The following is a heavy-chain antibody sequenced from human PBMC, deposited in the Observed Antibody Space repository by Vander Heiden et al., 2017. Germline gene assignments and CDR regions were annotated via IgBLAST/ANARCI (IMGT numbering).Heavy chain of an antibody. Sequence: QLQLAESGGGVVQPGRSLRLSCAASGFTFSSYAIHWVRQAAGKGLEWLAVIGSDGNKKYYADSVKGRFTISRDNSKNTVFLQMNSLRAEDTAVFFCTRSYCGSDCYSNGFDVWGHGTTVTVSS. CDR1: GFTFSSYA. CDR2: IGSDGNKK. CDR3: TRSYCGSDCYSNGFDV. J-gene: IGHJ3*01. V-gene: IGHV3-33*01. D-gene: IGHD2-21*02.